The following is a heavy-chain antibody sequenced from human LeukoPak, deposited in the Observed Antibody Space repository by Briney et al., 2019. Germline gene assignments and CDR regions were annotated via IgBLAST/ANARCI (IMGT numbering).Heavy chain of an antibody. D-gene: IGHD2-15*01. V-gene: IGHV1-69*04. J-gene: IGHJ5*02. CDR3: ARDGDGEGDIVVVVATPPSWFDP. Sequence: SVKVSCKASGGTFSSYAISWVRQAPGQGLEWMGRIIPILGIANYAQKFQGRVTITADKSTSTAYMELSRLRSEDTAVYYCARDGDGEGDIVVVVATPPSWFDPWGQGTLVTVSS. CDR1: GGTFSSYA. CDR2: IIPILGIA.